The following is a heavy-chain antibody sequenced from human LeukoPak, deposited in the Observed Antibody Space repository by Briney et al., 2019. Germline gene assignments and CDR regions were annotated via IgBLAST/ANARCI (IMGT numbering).Heavy chain of an antibody. J-gene: IGHJ4*01. D-gene: IGHD5-24*01. CDR3: VRDNAYTFDY. V-gene: IGHV3-21*01. CDR1: EFTFRNYS. CDR2: ISSSSSFK. Sequence: GGSLRLSCVGSEFTFRNYSMNWVRQAPGKGLEWVSSISSSSSFKYYLDSVKGRFTISRDNAKSTLYLQMNSLRAEDTAIYYCVRDNAYTFDYWGHGTLVTVSS.